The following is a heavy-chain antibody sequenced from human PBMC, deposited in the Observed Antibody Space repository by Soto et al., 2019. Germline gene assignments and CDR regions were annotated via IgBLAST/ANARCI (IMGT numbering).Heavy chain of an antibody. CDR1: GYTFTSYY. CDR2: INLSVGST. Sequence: ASVKVSCKPSGYTFTSYYMHWVRQAPGQGLEWMGIINLSVGSTSYAQKFQGRVTMTTHTTTSTVYRELSSLRAETTAVYYCARVDSAVANDAFDIWG. J-gene: IGHJ3*02. V-gene: IGHV1-46*01. D-gene: IGHD6-19*01. CDR3: ARVDSAVANDAFDI.